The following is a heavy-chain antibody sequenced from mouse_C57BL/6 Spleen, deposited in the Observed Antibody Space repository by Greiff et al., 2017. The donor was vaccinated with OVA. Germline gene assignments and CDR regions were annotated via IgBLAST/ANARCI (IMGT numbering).Heavy chain of an antibody. CDR1: GYAFSSSW. Sequence: VQLQQSGPELVKPGASVKLSCKASGYAFSSSWMNWVKQRPGKGLEWIGRIYPGDGDTNYNGKFKGKATLTADESSSTAYMQLSSLTSEDSAVSFCARRYYGSSYGAMDYWGQGTSVTVSS. CDR2: IYPGDGDT. J-gene: IGHJ4*01. CDR3: ARRYYGSSYGAMDY. D-gene: IGHD1-1*01. V-gene: IGHV1-82*01.